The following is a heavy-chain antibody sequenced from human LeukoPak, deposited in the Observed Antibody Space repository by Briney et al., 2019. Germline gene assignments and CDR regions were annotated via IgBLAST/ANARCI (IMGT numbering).Heavy chain of an antibody. J-gene: IGHJ6*02. CDR3: ARVVVVAPRGYGMDV. CDR2: INPNSGGT. D-gene: IGHD2-15*01. CDR1: GYTFTGYY. V-gene: IGHV1-2*02. Sequence: GASVKFSCKASGYTFTGYYMHWVRQPPGQRLEWMGWINPNSGGTNYAQKFQGRVTMTRDTSISTAYMELSRLRSDDTAVYYCARVVVVAPRGYGMDVWGQETSATVSS.